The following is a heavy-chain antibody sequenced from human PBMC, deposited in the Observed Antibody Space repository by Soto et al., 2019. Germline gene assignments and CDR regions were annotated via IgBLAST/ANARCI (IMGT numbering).Heavy chain of an antibody. J-gene: IGHJ5*02. Sequence: QVQLQESGPGLVKPSQTLSLTCTVSGGSINSANYXWNWXRQHPGKGLEWIGYISYSGTTSYNPSLKSRXTXTXXTXXXXXXXXLXXXXXAXXXXXXXAXLSITATGGWFDPWGQGTLVTVSS. CDR3: XAXLSITATGGWFDP. V-gene: IGHV4-31*06. CDR1: GGSINSANYX. D-gene: IGHD6-13*01. CDR2: ISYSGTT.